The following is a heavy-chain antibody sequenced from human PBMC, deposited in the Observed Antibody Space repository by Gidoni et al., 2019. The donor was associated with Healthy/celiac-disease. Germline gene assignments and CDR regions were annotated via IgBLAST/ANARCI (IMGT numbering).Heavy chain of an antibody. CDR2: IYYGGST. Sequence: QVQLQESGPGLVKPSETPSLTCTVSGGSVSSGSHYWSWIRQPPGKGLGWMGYIYYGGSTNYNPSLNGRVTISVDTSKNQFSLKLSSVTAADTAVYYCARVASGYSYGYIDYWGQGTLVTVSS. V-gene: IGHV4-61*01. CDR3: ARVASGYSYGYIDY. D-gene: IGHD5-18*01. CDR1: GGSVSSGSHY. J-gene: IGHJ4*02.